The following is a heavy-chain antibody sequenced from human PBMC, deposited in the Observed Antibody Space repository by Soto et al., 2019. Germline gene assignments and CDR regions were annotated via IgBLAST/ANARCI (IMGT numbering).Heavy chain of an antibody. Sequence: QVQLVQSGAEEKKPGASVKVSCKASGYTFTSYAMHWVRQAPGQRLEWMGWINAGNGNTKYSQKFQGRFTITRDTSASTAYMELSSLRSEDTAVYYCARGIAPYYFDYWGQGTRVTVSS. J-gene: IGHJ4*02. CDR1: GYTFTSYA. D-gene: IGHD6-13*01. V-gene: IGHV1-3*05. CDR3: ARGIAPYYFDY. CDR2: INAGNGNT.